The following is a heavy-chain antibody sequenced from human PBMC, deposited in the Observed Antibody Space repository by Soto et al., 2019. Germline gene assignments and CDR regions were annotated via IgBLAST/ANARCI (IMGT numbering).Heavy chain of an antibody. V-gene: IGHV4-31*06. J-gene: IGHJ4*02. D-gene: IGHD4-17*01. CDR1: GGSISNDNYY. CDR3: VATTVTTISLDY. Sequence: QVQLRESGPGLVKPSQTLSLTCTVSGGSISNDNYYWTWIRQHPGKGLEWIGYSYYSGSTYYNPSLKRRFSISVDTSKNQFSLKLSSVTAADTAVYYWVATTVTTISLDYWGQGTLVTVSS. CDR2: SYYSGST.